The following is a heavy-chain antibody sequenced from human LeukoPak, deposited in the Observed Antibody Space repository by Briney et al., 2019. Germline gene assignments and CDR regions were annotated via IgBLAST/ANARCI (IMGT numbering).Heavy chain of an antibody. Sequence: SQTLSVTCTVSGGSISSGDYYWSWIRQPPGKGLEWIGYIYYSGSTYYNPSLKSRVTISVDTSKNQFSLKLSSVTAADTAVYYCARTVDSSSWINAFDIWGQGTMVTVSS. J-gene: IGHJ3*02. CDR1: GGSISSGDYY. V-gene: IGHV4-30-4*08. CDR2: IYYSGST. CDR3: ARTVDSSSWINAFDI. D-gene: IGHD6-13*01.